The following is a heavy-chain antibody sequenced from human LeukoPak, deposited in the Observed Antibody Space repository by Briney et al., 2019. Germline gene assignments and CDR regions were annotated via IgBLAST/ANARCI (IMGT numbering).Heavy chain of an antibody. V-gene: IGHV1-24*01. CDR3: ADSLWDV. J-gene: IGHJ6*04. Sequence: GASVKVSCKVSGYTLTELSMHWVRQAPGRGLEWMGGFDPEDGETIYAQKFQGRVTVTEDTSTDTAYMELRSLRSDDTAVYYCADSLWDVWGKGTTVTVSS. CDR2: FDPEDGET. D-gene: IGHD3-16*01. CDR1: GYTLTELS.